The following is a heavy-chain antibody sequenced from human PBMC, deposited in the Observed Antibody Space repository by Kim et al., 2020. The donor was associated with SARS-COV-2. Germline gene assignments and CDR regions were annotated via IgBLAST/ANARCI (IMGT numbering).Heavy chain of an antibody. J-gene: IGHJ6*02. CDR3: TKDVLAGGADV. D-gene: IGHD3-3*02. Sequence: GGSLRLSCIASGFTFNDHAMHWVRQAPGKGLEWVSGIMWNSDGIAYADSVKGRFTTSIDNAKNSLYLQMNSLRPEDTALYYCTKDVLAGGADVWGQGTAVIVSS. CDR2: IMWNSDGI. V-gene: IGHV3-9*01. CDR1: GFTFNDHA.